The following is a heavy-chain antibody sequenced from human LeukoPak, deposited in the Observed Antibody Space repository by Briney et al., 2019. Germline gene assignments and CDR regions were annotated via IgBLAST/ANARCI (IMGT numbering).Heavy chain of an antibody. J-gene: IGHJ3*01. Sequence: GGSLRLSCAASGFTFRRYSMSWVRQAPGKGLEGVSYFTSSSSSMIYYADSVKGRFTISRDNSKNTLYLQMNRLRAEDTAVYYCARESGNGYVDVWGQRTMVTVSS. CDR2: FTSSSSSMI. V-gene: IGHV3-48*04. CDR3: ARESGNGYVDV. D-gene: IGHD1-26*01. CDR1: GFTFRRYS.